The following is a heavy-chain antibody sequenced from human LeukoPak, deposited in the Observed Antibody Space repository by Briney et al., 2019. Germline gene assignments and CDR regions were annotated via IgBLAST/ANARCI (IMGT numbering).Heavy chain of an antibody. V-gene: IGHV3-23*01. J-gene: IGHJ4*02. CDR1: GFTISGHW. Sequence: GGSLRLSCAASGFTISGHWMAWVRQAPGKGLEWVSAISGSGPGTYYADSVKGRFTISRDNSKNTLYLQMNSLRVEDTAVYYCANSGSGSYSRFDFWGQGTLVTVSS. D-gene: IGHD3-10*01. CDR2: ISGSGPGT. CDR3: ANSGSGSYSRFDF.